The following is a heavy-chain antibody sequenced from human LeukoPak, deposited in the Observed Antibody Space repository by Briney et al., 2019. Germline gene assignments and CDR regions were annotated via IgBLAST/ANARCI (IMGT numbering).Heavy chain of an antibody. CDR1: GGSISSYY. Sequence: PSETLSLTCTVSGGSISSYYWSWIRQPPGKGLEWIGYIYYGGSTNYNPSLKSRVTISVDTSKNQFSLKLSSVTAADTAVYYCARHKWELRYFDLWGRGTLVTVSS. V-gene: IGHV4-59*08. J-gene: IGHJ2*01. D-gene: IGHD1-26*01. CDR3: ARHKWELRYFDL. CDR2: IYYGGST.